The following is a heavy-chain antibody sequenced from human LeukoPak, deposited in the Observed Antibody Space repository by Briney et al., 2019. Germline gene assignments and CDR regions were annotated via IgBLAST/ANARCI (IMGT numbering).Heavy chain of an antibody. CDR2: ISGSGGST. J-gene: IGHJ4*02. Sequence: PGGSLRLSCAASGFTFSSYAMSWVRQAPGKGLEWVSAISGSGGSTYYADSVKGRFTISRDNAKNSLYLQMNSLRAEDTAVYYCARDGLHSGYDFDYWGQGTLVTVSS. CDR3: ARDGLHSGYDFDY. CDR1: GFTFSSYA. D-gene: IGHD5-12*01. V-gene: IGHV3-23*01.